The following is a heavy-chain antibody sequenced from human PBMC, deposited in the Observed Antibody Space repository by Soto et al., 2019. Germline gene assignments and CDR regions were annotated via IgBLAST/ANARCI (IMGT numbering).Heavy chain of an antibody. CDR3: ARDKSTDFDAFDI. Sequence: GGSLRLSGAASGFTFSSYSMNWGRQAPGKGLEWVSSISSSSSYIYYADSLKGRFTISTDNPQNSLYLQTNSLRAEDTAVYYCARDKSTDFDAFDIWGQGTMVTVSS. CDR2: ISSSSSYI. J-gene: IGHJ3*02. CDR1: GFTFSSYS. D-gene: IGHD2-2*01. V-gene: IGHV3-21*01.